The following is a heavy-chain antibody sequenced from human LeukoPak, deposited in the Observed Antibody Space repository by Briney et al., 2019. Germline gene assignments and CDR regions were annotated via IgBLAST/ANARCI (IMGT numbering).Heavy chain of an antibody. V-gene: IGHV5-51*01. J-gene: IGHJ4*02. CDR3: ARYSDYGGNSAGDYFDY. CDR2: IYPGDSDT. Sequence: GESLKISCKGSGYSFTSYWIGWVRQMPGKGLEWMGIIYPGDSDTRYSPSFQGQVTISADKSISTAYLQWSSLKASDTAMYYCARYSDYGGNSAGDYFDYWGQGTLVTVSS. D-gene: IGHD4-23*01. CDR1: GYSFTSYW.